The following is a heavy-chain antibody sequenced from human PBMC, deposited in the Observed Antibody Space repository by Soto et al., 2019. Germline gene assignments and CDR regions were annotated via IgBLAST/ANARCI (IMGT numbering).Heavy chain of an antibody. CDR1: GGSISSGGYS. CDR2: IYHSGST. J-gene: IGHJ5*02. Sequence: PSETLSLTCAVSGGSISSGGYSWSWIRQPPGKGLEWIGYIYHSGSTYYNPSLKSRVTISVDRSKNQFSLKLSSVTAADTAVYYCARVVSAVGATGGWFDPWGQGTLVTVSS. V-gene: IGHV4-30-2*01. CDR3: ARVVSAVGATGGWFDP. D-gene: IGHD1-26*01.